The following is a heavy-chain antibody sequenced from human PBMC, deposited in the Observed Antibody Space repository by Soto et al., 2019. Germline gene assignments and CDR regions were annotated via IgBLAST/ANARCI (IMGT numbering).Heavy chain of an antibody. V-gene: IGHV1-8*01. J-gene: IGHJ5*02. CDR3: ARVLFRGDVGSCMYHQENKWFDA. CDR1: GYTFTSYD. CDR2: MNPNSGNT. D-gene: IGHD3-10*01. Sequence: ASVKVSCKASGYTFTSYDINWVRQATGQGLEWMGWMNPNSGNTGYAQKFQGRVTMTRNTSISTAYMELSSLRSEDTAVYYCARVLFRGDVGSCMYHQENKWFDAWREGTLVTFSS.